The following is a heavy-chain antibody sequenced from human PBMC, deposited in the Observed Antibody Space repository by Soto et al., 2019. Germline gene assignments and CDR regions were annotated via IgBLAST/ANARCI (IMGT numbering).Heavy chain of an antibody. Sequence: PGESLKISCKGSGYSFTSYWISWVRQMPGKGLEWMGRIDPSDSYTNYSPSFQGHVTISADKSISTAYLQWSSLKASDTAMYYCAYCRSTSCLNGMDVWGQGTTVTVSS. CDR2: IDPSDSYT. V-gene: IGHV5-10-1*01. J-gene: IGHJ6*02. CDR1: GYSFTSYW. D-gene: IGHD2-2*01. CDR3: AYCRSTSCLNGMDV.